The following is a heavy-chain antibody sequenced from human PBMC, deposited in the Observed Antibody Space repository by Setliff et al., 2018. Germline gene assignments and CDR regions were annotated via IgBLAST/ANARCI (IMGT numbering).Heavy chain of an antibody. J-gene: IGHJ4*02. V-gene: IGHV3-48*01. Sequence: GSLRLSCAASGFTFSSYSMNWVRQAPGKGLEWVSYISSSSSTIYYADSVKGRFTISRDNAKNSLYLQMNSLRAEDTAVYYCARDRGSGSYFLRYFDYWGREPWSPSPQ. CDR1: GFTFSSYS. D-gene: IGHD1-26*01. CDR2: ISSSSSTI. CDR3: ARDRGSGSYFLRYFDY.